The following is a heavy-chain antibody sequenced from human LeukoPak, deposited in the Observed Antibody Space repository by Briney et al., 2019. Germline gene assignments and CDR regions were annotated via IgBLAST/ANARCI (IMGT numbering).Heavy chain of an antibody. CDR2: ISGSGGTT. J-gene: IGHJ6*03. CDR1: GFTFSSYA. V-gene: IGHV3-23*01. Sequence: GGSLRLSCAASGFTFSSYALSWVRQAPGKGLEWVSDISGSGGTTYYADSVKGRFTISRDNSKNTLFLQMNSLRAEDTAVYYCAKDARVEEWYSYYMDVWGKGNTVTVSS. D-gene: IGHD3-3*01. CDR3: AKDARVEEWYSYYMDV.